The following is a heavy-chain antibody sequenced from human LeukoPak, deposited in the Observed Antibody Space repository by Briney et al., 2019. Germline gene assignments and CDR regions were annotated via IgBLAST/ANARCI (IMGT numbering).Heavy chain of an antibody. CDR3: AELGITMIGGV. D-gene: IGHD3-10*02. Sequence: GGSLRLSCSASGFIFSTYGMSWVRQAPGKGLEWVISISGSGSTTFYADSVKGRFTISRDNSKNMLYLQMTSLRAEDTAVYYCAELGITMIGGVWGKGTTVTISS. CDR1: GFIFSTYG. V-gene: IGHV3-23*01. J-gene: IGHJ6*04. CDR2: ISGSGSTT.